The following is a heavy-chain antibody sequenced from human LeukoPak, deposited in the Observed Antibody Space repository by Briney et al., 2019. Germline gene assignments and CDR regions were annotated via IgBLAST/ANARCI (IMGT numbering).Heavy chain of an antibody. CDR1: GFTFSSYS. D-gene: IGHD6-19*01. J-gene: IGHJ4*02. Sequence: GGSLRLSCAASGFTFSSYSMNWVRQAPGKGLEWDSSISSSSSYIYYADSVKGRFTISRDNAKNSLYLQMNSLRAEDTAVYYCARALKSGYSSGWYNFDYWGQGTLVTVSS. V-gene: IGHV3-21*01. CDR2: ISSSSSYI. CDR3: ARALKSGYSSGWYNFDY.